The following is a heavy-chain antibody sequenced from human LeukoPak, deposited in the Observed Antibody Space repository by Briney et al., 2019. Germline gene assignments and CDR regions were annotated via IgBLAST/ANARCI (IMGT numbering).Heavy chain of an antibody. V-gene: IGHV3-23*01. CDR3: AKDSLPSYYMDV. CDR2: ISGSGGST. CDR1: GFTVSSNY. Sequence: RAGGPLRLSCAASGFTVSSNYMSWVRQAPGKGLEWVSAISGSGGSTYYADSVKGRFTISRDNSKNTLYLQMNSLRAEDTAVYYCAKDSLPSYYMDVWGKGTTVTVSS. J-gene: IGHJ6*03.